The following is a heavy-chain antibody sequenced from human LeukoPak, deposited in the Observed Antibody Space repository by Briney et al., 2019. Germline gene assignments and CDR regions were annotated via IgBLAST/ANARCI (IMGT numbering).Heavy chain of an antibody. CDR2: ISSSGSTI. J-gene: IGHJ3*02. V-gene: IGHV3-11*04. CDR1: GFTFSDYY. D-gene: IGHD2-2*01. CDR3: ARAPLYCSSTSCYPLYAFDI. Sequence: PGGSLRLSCAASGFTFSDYYMSWIRQAPGKGLEWVSYISSSGSTIYYADSVKGRFTISRDNAKNSLYLQMNSLRAEDTAVYYCARAPLYCSSTSCYPLYAFDIWGQGTMVTVSS.